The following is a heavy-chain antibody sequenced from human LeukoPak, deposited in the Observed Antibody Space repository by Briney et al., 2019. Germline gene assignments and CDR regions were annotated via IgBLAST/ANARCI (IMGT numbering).Heavy chain of an antibody. V-gene: IGHV1-46*01. J-gene: IGHJ4*02. Sequence: ASVKVSCKASGYTFTSYYMHWVRQAPGQGLEWMGIIQPSGGSTSNAQKFRGRVTMTWDTSTSTVYMELSSLRSEDTAVYYCVREEEGGTFDYWGQGTLVTVSS. CDR1: GYTFTSYY. D-gene: IGHD3-16*01. CDR2: IQPSGGST. CDR3: VREEEGGTFDY.